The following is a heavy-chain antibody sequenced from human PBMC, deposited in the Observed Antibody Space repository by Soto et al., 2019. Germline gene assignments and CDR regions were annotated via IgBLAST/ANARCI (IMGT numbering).Heavy chain of an antibody. J-gene: IGHJ4*02. D-gene: IGHD5-18*01. V-gene: IGHV1-3*01. CDR3: ARVGTGYSFYK. Sequence: ASVKVSCKASGYTFTSYAMHWVRQAPGQRLEWMGWINAGNGNTKYSQKFQGRVTITRDTSASTAYMEVSSLRSEDTAVYYCARVGTGYSFYKWGQGTLVTVSS. CDR2: INAGNGNT. CDR1: GYTFTSYA.